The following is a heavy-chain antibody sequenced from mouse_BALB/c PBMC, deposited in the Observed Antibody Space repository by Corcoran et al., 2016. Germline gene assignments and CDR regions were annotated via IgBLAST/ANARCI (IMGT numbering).Heavy chain of an antibody. CDR2: IDPANGNT. J-gene: IGHJ4*01. Sequence: EVQLQQSGAELVKPGASVKLSCTASVFNIKDTYMHWVKQRPEQVLEWIGRIDPANGNTKYDPKFQGKATKPADTYSNTAYLQLSSLTSEDTAVYYCARWRQGYAMDYWGQGTSVTVSS. CDR3: ARWRQGYAMDY. D-gene: IGHD3-2*01. CDR1: VFNIKDTY. V-gene: IGHV14-3*02.